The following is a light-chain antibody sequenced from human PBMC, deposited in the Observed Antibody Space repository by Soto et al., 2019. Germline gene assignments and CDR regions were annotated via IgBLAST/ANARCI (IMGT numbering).Light chain of an antibody. CDR2: EVT. J-gene: IGLJ3*02. CDR3: SSYTSSVLWV. V-gene: IGLV2-14*01. Sequence: QSALTQPASVSGSPGQTITISCTGTSSDIGLYKYVSWYQQHPGKAPKLIIYEVTNRPSRVSNRFSGYKSGNTASLTISGLQPEDEADYYCSSYTSSVLWVFGGGTKVTVL. CDR1: SSDIGLYKY.